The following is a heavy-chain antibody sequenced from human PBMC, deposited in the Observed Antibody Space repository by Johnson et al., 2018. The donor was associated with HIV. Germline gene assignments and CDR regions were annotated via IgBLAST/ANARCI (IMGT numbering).Heavy chain of an antibody. D-gene: IGHD3-9*01. CDR1: GFTVSSNY. J-gene: IGHJ3*02. Sequence: VQLVESGGGLVQPGGSLRLSCAASGFTVSSNYMSWVRQAPGKGLEWVSVIYSGGSTNYADSVKGRFTISRDNAKNSLPLKMNSRRAEDTAIYYCAREEGSDILTRGDAFDIWGQGTMVTVSS. V-gene: IGHV3-66*01. CDR2: IYSGGST. CDR3: AREEGSDILTRGDAFDI.